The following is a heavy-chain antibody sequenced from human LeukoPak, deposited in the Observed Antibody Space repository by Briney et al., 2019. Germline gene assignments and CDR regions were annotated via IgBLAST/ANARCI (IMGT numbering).Heavy chain of an antibody. V-gene: IGHV3-7*01. CDR3: ARDLGYEYSSSSPPGY. J-gene: IGHJ4*02. D-gene: IGHD6-6*01. CDR1: GFTFSSYA. CDR2: IKQDGSEK. Sequence: PGGSLRLSCAASGFTFSSYAMSWVRQAPGKGLEWAANIKQDGSEKYYVDSVKGRFTVSRDNAKNSLYLQMNSLRAEDTAVYYCARDLGYEYSSSSPPGYWGQGTLVAVSS.